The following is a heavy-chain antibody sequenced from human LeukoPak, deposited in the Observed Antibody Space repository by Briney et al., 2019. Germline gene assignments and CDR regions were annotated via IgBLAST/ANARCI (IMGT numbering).Heavy chain of an antibody. CDR2: ISYDGSNK. J-gene: IGHJ4*02. CDR1: GFTFSSYA. Sequence: GGSLRLSCAASGFTFSSYAMHWVRQAPGKGLEWVAVISYDGSNKYYADSVKGRFTISRDNSKNTLYLQMNSLRAEDTAVYYCARSTGNYDSSGYYLDYWGQGTLVTVSS. D-gene: IGHD3-22*01. CDR3: ARSTGNYDSSGYYLDY. V-gene: IGHV3-30-3*01.